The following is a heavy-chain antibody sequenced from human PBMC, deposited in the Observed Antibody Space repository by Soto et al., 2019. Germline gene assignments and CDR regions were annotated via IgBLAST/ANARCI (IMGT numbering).Heavy chain of an antibody. J-gene: IGHJ6*02. CDR3: VRPLPSGRNYGMDV. V-gene: IGHV3-53*01. CDR1: GLSVRNNY. D-gene: IGHD3-10*01. Sequence: GGSLRLSCTASGLSVRNNYIIWFRRAPGMGLEWVSVIYNDGTTYYADSVKGRFTISRDTSKNTLSLQMDSLRAEDTAVYYCVRPLPSGRNYGMDVWGQGTTVTVSS. CDR2: IYNDGTT.